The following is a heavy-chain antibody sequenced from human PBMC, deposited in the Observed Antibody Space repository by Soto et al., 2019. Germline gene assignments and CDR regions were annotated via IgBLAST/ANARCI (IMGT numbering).Heavy chain of an antibody. CDR2: MLYSGLT. CDR1: GYSFSSSDYY. Sequence: SETLSLTCSVSGYSFSSSDYYWAWIRQPPGKGLEWIGSMLYSGLTYYNPSLKSRVTLSVDTSKNQFSVRLNSVTASDTAVYYCAPLSVSLSGPYGIHVWGQGTTVTVSS. J-gene: IGHJ6*02. V-gene: IGHV4-39*01. D-gene: IGHD2-15*01. CDR3: APLSVSLSGPYGIHV.